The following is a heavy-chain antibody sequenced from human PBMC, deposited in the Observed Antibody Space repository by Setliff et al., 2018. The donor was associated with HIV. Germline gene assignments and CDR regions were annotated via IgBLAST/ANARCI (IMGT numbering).Heavy chain of an antibody. CDR3: ARVGGGYCSGGGCYSLGYYYYYMDV. J-gene: IGHJ6*03. D-gene: IGHD2-15*01. Sequence: GGSLRLSCAASGFTVSSNYLSWVRQAPGKGLEWVSAIYSGGSTYYADSVKGRFTISRDNSKNTLFLQMNSLRAEDTAVYYWARVGGGYCSGGGCYSLGYYYYYMDVWGKGTTVTVSS. CDR1: GFTVSSNY. V-gene: IGHV3-53*01. CDR2: IYSGGST.